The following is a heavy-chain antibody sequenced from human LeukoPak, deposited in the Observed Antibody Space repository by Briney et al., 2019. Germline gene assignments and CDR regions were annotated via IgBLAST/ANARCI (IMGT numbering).Heavy chain of an antibody. D-gene: IGHD2-8*02. CDR2: ISYDGSNL. V-gene: IGHV3-30*19. CDR1: GFTFSNYY. J-gene: IGHJ4*02. Sequence: GGSLRLSCAASGFTFSNYYMLWVRQAPGKGLEWVAVISYDGSNLDYADSVKGRFTISRDNSKNTLYLQMNSLRAEDTAIYYCARDGEGVLGFDYWGQGTLVTVSS. CDR3: ARDGEGVLGFDY.